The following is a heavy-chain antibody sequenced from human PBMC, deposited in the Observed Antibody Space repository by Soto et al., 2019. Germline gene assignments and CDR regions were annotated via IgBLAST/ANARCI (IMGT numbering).Heavy chain of an antibody. V-gene: IGHV4-59*01. CDR2: IYYSGST. J-gene: IGHJ5*02. CDR3: ARDRSRGLLAP. CDR1: GGSISSYY. Sequence: QVQLQESGPGLVKPSETLSLTCTVSGGSISSYYWSWIRQPPGKGLEWIGYIYYSGSTNYNPSLKSRVTISVDTSKNQFSLKLSSVTAADTAVYYCARDRSRGLLAPWGQGTLVTVSS.